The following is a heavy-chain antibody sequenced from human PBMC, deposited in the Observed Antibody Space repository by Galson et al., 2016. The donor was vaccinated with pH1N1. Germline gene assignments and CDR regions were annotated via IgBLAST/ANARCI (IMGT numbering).Heavy chain of an antibody. D-gene: IGHD4-17*01. CDR1: GFSLSTSGMC. CDR2: IDWDDDK. J-gene: IGHJ4*02. Sequence: PALVTPTQTLTLTCTFSGFSLSTSGMCVSWIRQPPGKALEWLALIDWDDDKYYSTSQKTRLTISKYTSKNQVVLTMTNMDPVDTATYYIARLDYGDYSGYFEYWGQGTLVTVSS. V-gene: IGHV2-70*01. CDR3: ARLDYGDYSGYFEY.